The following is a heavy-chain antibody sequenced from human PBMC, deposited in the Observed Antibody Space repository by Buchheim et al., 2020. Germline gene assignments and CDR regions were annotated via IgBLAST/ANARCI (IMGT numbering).Heavy chain of an antibody. CDR3: VRDGETFAAEE. D-gene: IGHD2/OR15-2a*01. Sequence: QVQLQESGPGLVKPSETLSLTCAVSGDSVSSGSYYWSWIRQPPGKGLEWLGYMFYRGHTDYNPNYNPSLKSRVTISVDTSKNQFSLKLSSVTAADTAVYYCVRDGETFAAEEWGQGTL. CDR2: MFYRGHTDYNP. J-gene: IGHJ4*02. V-gene: IGHV4-61*01. CDR1: GDSVSSGSYY.